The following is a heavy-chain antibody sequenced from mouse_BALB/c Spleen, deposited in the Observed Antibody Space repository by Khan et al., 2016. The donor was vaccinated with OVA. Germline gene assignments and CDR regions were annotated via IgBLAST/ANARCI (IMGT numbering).Heavy chain of an antibody. Sequence: EVELVESGGDLVKPGGSLKLSCAAFGFTFSTYGMSWVRQTPDKRLEWVATVSTGGSYTYYPDSVKGRFTISRDNAKKTLYLQMSGLKSEDTAMFYCTRLAYYYDSEGFAYWGQGTLVTVSA. CDR1: GFTFSTYG. V-gene: IGHV5-6*01. D-gene: IGHD1-1*01. CDR3: TRLAYYYDSEGFAY. CDR2: VSTGGSYT. J-gene: IGHJ3*01.